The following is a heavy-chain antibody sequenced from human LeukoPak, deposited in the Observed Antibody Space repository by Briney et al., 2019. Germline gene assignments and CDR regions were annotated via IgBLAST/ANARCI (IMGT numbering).Heavy chain of an antibody. D-gene: IGHD3-9*01. CDR2: IYYRGST. V-gene: IGHV4-59*01. CDR1: GGSISSYY. CDR3: ARVGRYFDWLTLDY. J-gene: IGHJ4*02. Sequence: PSETLSLTCTVSGGSISSYYWSWIRQPPGKGLEWIGYIYYRGSTNYNPSLKSRVTISVDTSKNQFSLKLSSVTAADTAVYYCARVGRYFDWLTLDYWGQGTLVTVSS.